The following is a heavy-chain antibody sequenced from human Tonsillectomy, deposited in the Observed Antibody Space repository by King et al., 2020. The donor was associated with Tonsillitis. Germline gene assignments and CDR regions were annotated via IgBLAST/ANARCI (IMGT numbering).Heavy chain of an antibody. CDR3: AKGPLADFWSGYFDY. J-gene: IGHJ4*02. Sequence: VQLVESGGGLVQPGRSLRLSCAASGFTFDDYAMHWVRQAPGKGLEWVSGISWNGGSIGYADSVKGRFTISRDNAKNSLYLQMNSLRAEDTALYYCAKGPLADFWSGYFDYWGQGTLVTVSS. D-gene: IGHD3-3*01. CDR1: GFTFDDYA. CDR2: ISWNGGSI. V-gene: IGHV3-9*01.